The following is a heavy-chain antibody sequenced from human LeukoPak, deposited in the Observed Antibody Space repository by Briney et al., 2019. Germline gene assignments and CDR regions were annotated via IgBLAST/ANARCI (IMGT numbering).Heavy chain of an antibody. Sequence: GASVKVSCKASGYTFTSYGISWVRQAPGQGLEWMGWINTNTGNPTYAQGFTGRFVFSLDTSVSTAYLQISSLKAEDTAVYYCAREGITMVRGVIKTSPTYWGQGTLVTVSS. CDR1: GYTFTSYG. D-gene: IGHD3-10*01. CDR2: INTNTGNP. CDR3: AREGITMVRGVIKTSPTY. J-gene: IGHJ4*02. V-gene: IGHV7-4-1*02.